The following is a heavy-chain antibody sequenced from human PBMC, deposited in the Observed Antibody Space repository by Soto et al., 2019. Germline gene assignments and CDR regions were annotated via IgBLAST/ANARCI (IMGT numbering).Heavy chain of an antibody. CDR1: GGTFSSYA. Sequence: ASVKVSCKASGGTFSSYAISWVRQAPGQGLEWMGRIIPFIGTANYAQKFQGRVTITADESTSTAYMELTSLRSEDTAVYYCARVVMTTATASYYYGIDVWGQGTTVTVSS. V-gene: IGHV1-69*11. D-gene: IGHD4-4*01. J-gene: IGHJ6*02. CDR2: IIPFIGTA. CDR3: ARVVMTTATASYYYGIDV.